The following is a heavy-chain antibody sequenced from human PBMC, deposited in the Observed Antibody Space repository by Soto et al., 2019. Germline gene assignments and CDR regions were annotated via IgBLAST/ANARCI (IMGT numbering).Heavy chain of an antibody. CDR1: RFTVCSYT. D-gene: IGHD2-21*02. V-gene: IGHV3-30-3*01. CDR2: ISSDGSNN. Sequence: HWGSPRLCCAASRFTVCSYTMYGVRQDPGKGLEWVAGISSDGSNNYYADSVKGRFTISRDNSKNTLYLQMNSLRAEDTAVYYCAKGRASDCPGCTQDYWGQGTLVTVSS. CDR3: AKGRASDCPGCTQDY. J-gene: IGHJ4*02.